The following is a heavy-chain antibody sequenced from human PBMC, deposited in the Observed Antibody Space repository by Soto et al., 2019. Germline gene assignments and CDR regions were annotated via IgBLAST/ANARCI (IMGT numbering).Heavy chain of an antibody. CDR2: IIPIFGTA. Sequence: QVQLVQSGAEVKKPGSSVKVSCKASGGTFSSYAISWVRQAPGQGLEWMGGIIPIFGTANYAQKFQGRVTITADESTSTAYMELSSLRSEDTAVYYCARDLVISRDSSYGDLGENYYYYGMDVWGQGTTVTVSS. D-gene: IGHD4-17*01. CDR3: ARDLVISRDSSYGDLGENYYYYGMDV. CDR1: GGTFSSYA. V-gene: IGHV1-69*01. J-gene: IGHJ6*02.